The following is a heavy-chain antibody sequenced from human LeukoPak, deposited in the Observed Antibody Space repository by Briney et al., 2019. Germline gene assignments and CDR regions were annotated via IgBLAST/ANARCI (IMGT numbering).Heavy chain of an antibody. CDR2: IYTSGST. Sequence: SETLSLTCTVSGGSISSGSCYWTWIRQPAGKGLEWIGRIYTSGSTNHNPSLKSRVTISLDTSKNQFSLKLISVTAADPAVYFCARERTDTSMDYWGQGTLVTVSS. D-gene: IGHD5-18*01. CDR3: ARERTDTSMDY. CDR1: GGSISSGSCY. V-gene: IGHV4-61*02. J-gene: IGHJ4*02.